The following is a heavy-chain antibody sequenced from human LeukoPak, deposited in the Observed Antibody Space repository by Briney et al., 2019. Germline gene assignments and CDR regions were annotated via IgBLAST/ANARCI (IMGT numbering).Heavy chain of an antibody. CDR3: ARAGDSYGHGYYFDY. CDR1: GGTFSSYA. V-gene: IGHV1-69*10. CDR2: ISAYNGNT. Sequence: GASVKVSCKASGGTFSSYAISWVRQAPGQGLEWMGWISAYNGNTNYAQKFQGRVTITADKSTSTAYMELSSLRSEDTAVYYCARAGDSYGHGYYFDYWGQGTLVTVSS. D-gene: IGHD5-18*01. J-gene: IGHJ4*02.